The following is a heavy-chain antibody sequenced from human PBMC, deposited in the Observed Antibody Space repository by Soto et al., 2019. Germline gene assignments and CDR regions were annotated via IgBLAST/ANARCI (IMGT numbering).Heavy chain of an antibody. J-gene: IGHJ4*02. V-gene: IGHV4-31*03. Sequence: SETLSLTCTVSGGSISSGGYYWSWIRQHPGRGLEWIGYIYYSGSTYYNPSLKSRVTISVDTSKNQFSLKLSSVTAADTAVYYCARSFGVPAASPSDYWGQGTLVTVSS. D-gene: IGHD2-2*01. CDR2: IYYSGST. CDR1: GGSISSGGYY. CDR3: ARSFGVPAASPSDY.